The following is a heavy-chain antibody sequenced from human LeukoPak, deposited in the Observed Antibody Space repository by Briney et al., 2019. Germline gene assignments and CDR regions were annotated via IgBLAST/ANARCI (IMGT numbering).Heavy chain of an antibody. CDR2: FYNSGST. D-gene: IGHD2-15*01. Sequence: PSETLSLTCTVSGGSISNNYWTWIRQPPGKGLEWIGYFYNSGSTYYNPSLKSRVTISVDRSKNQFSLKLSSVTAADTAVYYCARVGWSAFDIGGQGTMVTVSS. CDR3: ARVGWSAFDI. CDR1: GGSISNNY. J-gene: IGHJ3*02. V-gene: IGHV4-59*12.